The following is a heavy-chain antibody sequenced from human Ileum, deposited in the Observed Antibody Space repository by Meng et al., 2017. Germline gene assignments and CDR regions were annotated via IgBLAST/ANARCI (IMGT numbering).Heavy chain of an antibody. CDR3: ARVGGTYEPPFDY. CDR1: GASISNYY. D-gene: IGHD3-16*01. V-gene: IGHV4-59*01. CDR2: IYSFGRP. J-gene: IGHJ4*02. Sequence: SETLSLTCSVSGASISNYYWSWIRQPPGKGMEWIGYIYSFGRPNYNVSLKSRATISVDTSKNQFSLNLTSVTAADTAVYYCARVGGTYEPPFDYWGQGALVTVSS.